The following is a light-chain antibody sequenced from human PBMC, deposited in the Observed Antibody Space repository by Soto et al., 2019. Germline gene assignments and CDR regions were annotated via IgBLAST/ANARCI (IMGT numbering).Light chain of an antibody. CDR2: AAA. CDR1: QSISSY. J-gene: IGKJ5*01. Sequence: DIQMTQSPSSLSASVGDRVTITCLASQSISSYLNWYQQKPGKAPEVLIYAAANLQSGVPSRFSGSGSGTDFALTISSLQPEDFATYYCQQGYSTPITFGQGTRLEIK. V-gene: IGKV1-39*01. CDR3: QQGYSTPIT.